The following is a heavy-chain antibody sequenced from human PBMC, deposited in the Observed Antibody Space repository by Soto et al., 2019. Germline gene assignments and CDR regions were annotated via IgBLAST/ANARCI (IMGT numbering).Heavy chain of an antibody. V-gene: IGHV1-8*01. CDR2: MNPNSGNT. Sequence: QVQLVQSGAEVKKPGASVTVSCKASGYSFTSYDINWVRQATGQGLEWMGWMNPNSGNTGYAQKFQGRVTMTRNTSINTAYKELTSLRSEDTAVYYCAREKSGYFDLWGRGTLVTVSS. CDR1: GYSFTSYD. CDR3: AREKSGYFDL. J-gene: IGHJ2*01.